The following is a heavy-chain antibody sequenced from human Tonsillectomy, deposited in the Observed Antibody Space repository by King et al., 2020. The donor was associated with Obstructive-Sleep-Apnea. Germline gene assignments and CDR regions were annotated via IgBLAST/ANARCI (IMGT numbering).Heavy chain of an antibody. Sequence: LQLQESGPSLVKPSETLSLICTVSGGSISSNSYHWGWIRQSPGKGPEWIGSIYYNGSPDHNPSLKSRVTISVDTSKNQFSLMLSSVTAADTAVYYCARDHRTYGDWGYAFDIRGQGTMVTVSS. CDR3: ARDHRTYGDWGYAFDI. CDR2: IYYNGSP. V-gene: IGHV4-39*07. CDR1: GGSISSNSYH. D-gene: IGHD4-17*01. J-gene: IGHJ3*02.